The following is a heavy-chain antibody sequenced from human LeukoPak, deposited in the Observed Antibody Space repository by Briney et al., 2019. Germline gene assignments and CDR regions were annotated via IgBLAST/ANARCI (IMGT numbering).Heavy chain of an antibody. Sequence: GGSLRLSCAASGFTFSSYGMSWVRQAPGKGLEWVSAISGSGGSTYYADSVKGRFTISRDNSKNTLYLQMNSLRAKDTAVYYCAKDPVANYYYYYYMDVWGKGTTVTISS. CDR2: ISGSGGST. J-gene: IGHJ6*03. CDR3: AKDPVANYYYYYYMDV. V-gene: IGHV3-23*01. CDR1: GFTFSSYG.